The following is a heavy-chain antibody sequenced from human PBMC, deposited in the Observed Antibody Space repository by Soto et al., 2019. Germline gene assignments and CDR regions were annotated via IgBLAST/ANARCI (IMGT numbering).Heavy chain of an antibody. Sequence: VQLVESGGGLVQPGGSLKLSCAASGFTFSGSAMHWVRQASGKGLEWVGRIRSKANSYATAYAASVKGRFTISRDDSKNTAYLQMNSLKTEDTAVYYCTSELRAYYYDSSGYYYAYWGQGTLVTVSS. CDR2: IRSKANSYAT. V-gene: IGHV3-73*02. CDR3: TSELRAYYYDSSGYYYAY. D-gene: IGHD3-22*01. CDR1: GFTFSGSA. J-gene: IGHJ4*02.